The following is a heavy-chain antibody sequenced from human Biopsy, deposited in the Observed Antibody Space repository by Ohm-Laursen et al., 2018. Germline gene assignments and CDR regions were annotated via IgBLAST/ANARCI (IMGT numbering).Heavy chain of an antibody. Sequence: ASVKVSCKASGYTYPDYYVHWVRQAPGQGLKWMGWIKPNNGDTDYSQRFQGRVTLAWDRSTSTGYMEVSSLRSGDTALYYCATRGGDDFWSGHYSEIYYYYTLDVWGQGTTVTVSS. V-gene: IGHV1-2*02. D-gene: IGHD3-3*01. CDR1: GYTYPDYY. CDR3: ATRGGDDFWSGHYSEIYYYYTLDV. J-gene: IGHJ6*02. CDR2: IKPNNGDT.